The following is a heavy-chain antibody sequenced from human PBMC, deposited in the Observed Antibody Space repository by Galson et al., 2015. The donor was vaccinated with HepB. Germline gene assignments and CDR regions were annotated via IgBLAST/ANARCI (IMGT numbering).Heavy chain of an antibody. CDR3: AKDRCSGGSCYGVEWFDP. V-gene: IGHV3-23*01. CDR1: GFTFSSYA. CDR2: ISGSGGST. Sequence: LRLSCAASGFTFSSYAMSWVRQAPGKGLEWVSAISGSGGSTYYADSVKGRFTISRDNSKNTLYLRVNSLRAEDTAVYYCAKDRCSGGSCYGVEWFDPWGQGTLVTVSS. D-gene: IGHD2-15*01. J-gene: IGHJ5*02.